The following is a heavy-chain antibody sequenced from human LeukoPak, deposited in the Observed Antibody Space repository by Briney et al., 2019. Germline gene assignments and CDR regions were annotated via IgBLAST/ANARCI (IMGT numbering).Heavy chain of an antibody. CDR2: INHSGST. CDR1: GGSISSSSYY. J-gene: IGHJ4*02. Sequence: SETLSLTCTVSGGSISSSSYYWSWIRQPPGKGLEWIGEINHSGSTNYNPSLKSRVTISVDTSKNQFSLKLSSVTAADTAVYYCARGPPPYQLPIFDYWGQGTLVTVSS. CDR3: ARGPPPYQLPIFDY. V-gene: IGHV4-39*07. D-gene: IGHD2-2*01.